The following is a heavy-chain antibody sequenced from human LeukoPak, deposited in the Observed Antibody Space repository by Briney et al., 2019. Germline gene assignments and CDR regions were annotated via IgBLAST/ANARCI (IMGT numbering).Heavy chain of an antibody. CDR3: ARMVGPPDNY. D-gene: IGHD3-10*01. J-gene: IGHJ4*02. CDR1: GGSVSSYSYY. V-gene: IGHV4-39*07. CDR2: INHSGST. Sequence: SETLSLTCTVSGGSVSSYSYYWSWIRQPPGKGLEWIGEINHSGSTNYNPSLKSRVTISVDTSKNQFSLKLSSVTAADTAVYYCARMVGPPDNYWGQGTLVTVSS.